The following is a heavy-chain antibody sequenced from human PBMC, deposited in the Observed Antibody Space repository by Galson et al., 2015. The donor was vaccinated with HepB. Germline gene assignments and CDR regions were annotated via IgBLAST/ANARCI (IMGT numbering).Heavy chain of an antibody. CDR1: GGTFSSYA. J-gene: IGHJ6*02. CDR3: ARVDGEWYCSSTSCAGYYYGMDV. D-gene: IGHD2-2*01. CDR2: IIPIFGTA. Sequence: SVKVSCKASGGTFSSYAISWVRQAPGQGLEWTGGIIPIFGTANYAQKFQGRVTITADESTSTAYMELSSLRSEDTAVYYCARVDGEWYCSSTSCAGYYYGMDVWGQGTTVTVSS. V-gene: IGHV1-69*13.